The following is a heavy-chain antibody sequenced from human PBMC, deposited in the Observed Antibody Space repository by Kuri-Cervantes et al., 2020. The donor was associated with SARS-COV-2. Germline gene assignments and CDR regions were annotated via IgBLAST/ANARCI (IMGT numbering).Heavy chain of an antibody. CDR1: GGSISRNY. CDR2: IYYSGST. Sequence: SETLSLTCTVSGGSISRNYGSWNWQPPGKGLEWIGYIYYSGSTNFNPSLKSRVTISVDTSKNQFSLKLSTMTAADTAVYYCAGQLGTVGGMDVWGQGTTVTVSS. J-gene: IGHJ6*02. V-gene: IGHV4-59*01. CDR3: AGQLGTVGGMDV. D-gene: IGHD7-27*01.